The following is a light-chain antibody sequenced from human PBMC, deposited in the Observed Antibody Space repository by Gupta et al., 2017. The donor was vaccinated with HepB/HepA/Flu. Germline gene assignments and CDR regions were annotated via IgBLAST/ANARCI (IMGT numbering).Light chain of an antibody. CDR1: SGSVSTSYY. J-gene: IGLJ3*02. CDR3: VLYMGSGIWV. V-gene: IGLV8-61*01. CDR2: STN. Sequence: QTVVTQEPSFSVSPGGTVTLTCGLSSGSVSTSYYPSWYQQTPGQPPRTRIYSTNTRSSGVPDRFSGSILGNKAALTITGAQADDESDYYCVLYMGSGIWVFGGGTKLTVL.